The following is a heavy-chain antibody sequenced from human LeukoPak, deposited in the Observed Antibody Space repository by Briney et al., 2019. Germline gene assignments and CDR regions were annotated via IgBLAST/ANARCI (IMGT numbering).Heavy chain of an antibody. J-gene: IGHJ4*02. V-gene: IGHV1-2*02. CDR2: INPNSGGT. D-gene: IGHD4-17*01. CDR3: AMGETVTTPPRDY. Sequence: ASVKVSCKASGYTFTGYYMHWVRQAPGQGLEWMGWINPNSGGTNYAQKFQGRVTMTRDTSISTAYMELSRLRSDDTAVYYCAMGETVTTPPRDYWGQGTLVTVSS. CDR1: GYTFTGYY.